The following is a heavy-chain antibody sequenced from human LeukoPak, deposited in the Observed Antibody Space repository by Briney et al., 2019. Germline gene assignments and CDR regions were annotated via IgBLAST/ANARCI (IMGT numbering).Heavy chain of an antibody. CDR3: ARSGGYGWDY. J-gene: IGHJ4*02. D-gene: IGHD5-12*01. CDR1: GFIFSNYW. Sequence: GGSLRLSCAASGFIFSNYWMTWVRQAPGKALEWVANIKPDGSGEYVDSLKGRFTISRDNAENSLFLQMNNLRVDDTAVYYCARSGGYGWDYWGQGAVVTVSS. V-gene: IGHV3-7*01. CDR2: IKPDGSGE.